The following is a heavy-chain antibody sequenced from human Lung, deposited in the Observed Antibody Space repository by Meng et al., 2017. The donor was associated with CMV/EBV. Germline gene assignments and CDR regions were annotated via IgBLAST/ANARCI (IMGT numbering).Heavy chain of an antibody. V-gene: IGHV3-33*06. D-gene: IGHD6-6*01. J-gene: IGHJ4*02. CDR3: AKTAQFSSSNIDY. CDR1: GFTFSSYG. Sequence: GEPLKISCAASGFTFSSYGMHWVRQAPGKGLEWVAVIWYDGSNKYYTDSVKGRFTISRDNSKNTLYLQMNSLRAEDTAVYYCAKTAQFSSSNIDYWGRGTLVTVSS. CDR2: IWYDGSNK.